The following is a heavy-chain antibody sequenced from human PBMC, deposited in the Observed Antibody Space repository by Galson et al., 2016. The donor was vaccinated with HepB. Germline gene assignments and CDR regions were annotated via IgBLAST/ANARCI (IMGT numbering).Heavy chain of an antibody. Sequence: SLRLSCAASGFTFNSYSMNWVRQAPGKGLEWVSYISIGSTTIYYADSVKGRFTISRDSAKNSLFLQMNSLRDEDTAVYYCARGRGGYSSDISAYYYPCYFDLWGRGTLVTVSS. J-gene: IGHJ2*01. CDR2: ISIGSTTI. CDR1: GFTFNSYS. D-gene: IGHD3-22*01. CDR3: ARGRGGYSSDISAYYYPCYFDL. V-gene: IGHV3-48*02.